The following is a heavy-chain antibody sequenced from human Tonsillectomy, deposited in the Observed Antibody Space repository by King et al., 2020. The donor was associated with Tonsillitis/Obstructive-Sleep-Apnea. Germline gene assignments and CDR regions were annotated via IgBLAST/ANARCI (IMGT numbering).Heavy chain of an antibody. CDR3: AKDIGIAVVNAEYLQH. J-gene: IGHJ1*01. V-gene: IGHV3-43*02. CDR1: GFTFDDYA. CDR2: ISGDGST. Sequence: VQLVESGRGVVQPGGSLRLSCAASGFTFDDYAMHWVRQAPGKGLEWVSLISGDGSTYYTDTVKGRFTISRDNSKNSLYLQMNSLRTEDTALYYCAKDIGIAVVNAEYLQHWGQGTLVTVSS. D-gene: IGHD3-22*01.